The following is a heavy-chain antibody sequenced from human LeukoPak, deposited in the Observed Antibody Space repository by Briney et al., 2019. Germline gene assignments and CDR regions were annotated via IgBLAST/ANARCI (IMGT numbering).Heavy chain of an antibody. Sequence: PGRSLRLSCAASGFTFSSYGMHWVRQAPGKGLEWVAMIWYDGSSKYYADSVKGRFTISRDNSKSTLYLQMNSLRAEDTAVYYCARDEGYCRGGSCYSAEYFQHWGQGTLVTVSS. CDR2: IWYDGSSK. V-gene: IGHV3-33*01. CDR1: GFTFSSYG. J-gene: IGHJ1*01. D-gene: IGHD2-15*01. CDR3: ARDEGYCRGGSCYSAEYFQH.